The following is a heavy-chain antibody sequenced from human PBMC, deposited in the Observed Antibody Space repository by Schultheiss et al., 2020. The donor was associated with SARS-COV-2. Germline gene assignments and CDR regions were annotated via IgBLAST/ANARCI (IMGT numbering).Heavy chain of an antibody. V-gene: IGHV3-15*01. D-gene: IGHD1-26*01. J-gene: IGHJ4*02. Sequence: GGSLRLSCAASGFTFNNAWMSWVRQAPGKGLEWVGRIKTKADGEATDYAAPVKGRFTISRDDSKNMLYLQMNSLRTEDTAVYYCTTTVEWELQFDYWGQGTLVTVSS. CDR3: TTTVEWELQFDY. CDR2: IKTKADGEAT. CDR1: GFTFNNAW.